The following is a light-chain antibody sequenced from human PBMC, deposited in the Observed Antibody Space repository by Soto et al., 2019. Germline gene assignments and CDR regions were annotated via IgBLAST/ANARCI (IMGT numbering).Light chain of an antibody. J-gene: IGKJ4*01. CDR3: RQNKGFPRS. Sequence: RASQGISSWLAWYQQKPGKAPKLLIYAASSLQSGVRSRCSGCGSGTAFTLLFSSLQPEDFAPCSCRQNKGFPRSCGGG. CDR2: AAS. CDR1: QGISSW. V-gene: IGKV1-12*01.